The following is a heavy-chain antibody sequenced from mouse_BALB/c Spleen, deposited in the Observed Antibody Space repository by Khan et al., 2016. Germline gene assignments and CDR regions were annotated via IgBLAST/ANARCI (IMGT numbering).Heavy chain of an antibody. Sequence: VELVESGPELVKPGASVRISCKASGYTFTSYYIHWVKQRPGQGLEWIGWIYPGNVNTKYNEKFKGKAILTADKSSSTAYMQLSSLTSEDSAVYCAARNYYRYDEGLAYWGQGTLVTVSA. CDR1: GYTFTSYY. J-gene: IGHJ3*01. CDR3: ARNYYRYDEGLAY. V-gene: IGHV1S56*01. CDR2: IYPGNVNT. D-gene: IGHD2-14*01.